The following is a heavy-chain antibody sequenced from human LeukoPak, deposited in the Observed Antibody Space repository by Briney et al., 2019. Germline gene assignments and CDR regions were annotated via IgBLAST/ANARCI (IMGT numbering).Heavy chain of an antibody. Sequence: GGCLRLSCAASGFAFSSYIMNWVSQGPGKGLGWVSYISSSSGTIFYADSVKGRFTISRDNAKNSLYLHMNSMRAEDTAVYFCARVETYFGSGSSPPFDYWGQGTLVTVSS. CDR2: ISSSSGTI. CDR1: GFAFSSYI. D-gene: IGHD3-10*01. CDR3: ARVETYFGSGSSPPFDY. V-gene: IGHV3-48*01. J-gene: IGHJ4*02.